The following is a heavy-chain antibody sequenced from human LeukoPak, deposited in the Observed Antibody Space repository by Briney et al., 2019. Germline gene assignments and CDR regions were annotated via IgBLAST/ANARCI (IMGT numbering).Heavy chain of an antibody. D-gene: IGHD3-3*01. J-gene: IGHJ6*03. CDR1: GGSISSGSYY. V-gene: IGHV4-61*02. CDR3: ARGGITIFGVVIIRDYYYMDV. CDR2: IYTSGST. Sequence: SETLSLTCTVSGGSISSGSYYWSWIRQPAGKGLEWIGRIYTSGSTNYNPSLKSRVTISVDTSKNQFSLKLSSVTAADTAVYYCARGGITIFGVVIIRDYYYMDVWGKGTTVTVSS.